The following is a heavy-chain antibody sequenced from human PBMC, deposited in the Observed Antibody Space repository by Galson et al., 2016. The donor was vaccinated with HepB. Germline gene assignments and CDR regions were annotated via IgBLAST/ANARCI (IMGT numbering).Heavy chain of an antibody. Sequence: SVKVSCKASGYTFSKYDITWVRQAPGQGLEWMGWIDPYRGHTNYAQKFQGRVKVTTDTSTSTAYMEMKRLRTDDTAVYYCARVGEYGSSGYYYWGQGTLVTVSS. CDR3: ARVGEYGSSGYYY. CDR1: GYTFSKYD. V-gene: IGHV1-18*01. CDR2: IDPYRGHT. D-gene: IGHD3-22*01. J-gene: IGHJ4*02.